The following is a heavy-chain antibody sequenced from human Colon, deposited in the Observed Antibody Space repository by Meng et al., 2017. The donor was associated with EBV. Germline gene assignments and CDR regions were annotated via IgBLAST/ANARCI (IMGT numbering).Heavy chain of an antibody. V-gene: IGHV3-74*01. D-gene: IGHD4-17*01. Sequence: QLVESVRSLVRQWGFLRLSCAAAVFTCSDSWMHWVRQAPGKGLVWVSRIRSDGSGMNSADYAKGRFTLSRDNARNTLFLHMNSLRADDTAVYYCASFVFTTAGESWGQGTLVTVSS. J-gene: IGHJ5*02. CDR3: ASFVFTTAGES. CDR1: VFTCSDSW. CDR2: IRSDGSGM.